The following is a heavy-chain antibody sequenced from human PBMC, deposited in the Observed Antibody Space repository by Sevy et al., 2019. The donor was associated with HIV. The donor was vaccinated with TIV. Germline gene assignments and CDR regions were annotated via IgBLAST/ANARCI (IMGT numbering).Heavy chain of an antibody. Sequence: GGSLRLSCAASGFTFSSDGMHWVLQAPGKALEWVAVIAYDGSNKYYADSVKGRFTISRDNSKNTLYLQMNSLRAEDTALYCCAKPVHLGYSGFEYIAAEYFQHWGQGTLVTVSS. J-gene: IGHJ1*01. V-gene: IGHV3-30*18. CDR3: AKPVHLGYSGFEYIAAEYFQH. D-gene: IGHD5-12*01. CDR2: IAYDGSNK. CDR1: GFTFSSDG.